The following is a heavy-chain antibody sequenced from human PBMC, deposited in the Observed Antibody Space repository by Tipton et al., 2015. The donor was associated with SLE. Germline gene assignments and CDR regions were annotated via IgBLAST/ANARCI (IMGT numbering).Heavy chain of an antibody. D-gene: IGHD4-11*01. CDR3: TRLAFNDYNSYYFDY. J-gene: IGHJ4*02. Sequence: QSGPEVKKPGSSVKVSCKASGGTFSNYTITWVRQAPGQGLEWMGGIIPIFGTTNYAQKFQGRVTITADESTSTAYMELSSLRSDDTAIYDCTRLAFNDYNSYYFDYWGQGTRVTV. CDR2: IIPIFGTT. CDR1: GGTFSNYT. V-gene: IGHV1-69*01.